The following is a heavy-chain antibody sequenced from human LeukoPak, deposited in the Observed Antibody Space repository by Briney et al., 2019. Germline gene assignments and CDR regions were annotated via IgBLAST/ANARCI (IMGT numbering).Heavy chain of an antibody. CDR2: ISYDASNK. D-gene: IGHD3-10*01. V-gene: IGHV3-30*01. J-gene: IGHJ5*02. CDR3: ARDPIYGSGSYQPYWFDP. Sequence: GGSLRLSCAASGFTFSTDAMDWVRQAPGKGLEWVAVISYDASNKYYADSVKGRFTISRDNSKNTLYLQMNSLRAEDTAVYYCARDPIYGSGSYQPYWFDPWGQGTLVTVSS. CDR1: GFTFSTDA.